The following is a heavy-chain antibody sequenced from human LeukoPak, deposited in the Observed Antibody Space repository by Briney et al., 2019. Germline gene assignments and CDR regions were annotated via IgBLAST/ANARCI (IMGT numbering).Heavy chain of an antibody. Sequence: SETLSLTCTVSGGSISSSSYYWGWIRQPAGKGLEWIGRIYTSGSTNYNPSLKSRVTISVDTSKNQFSLKLSSVTAADTAVYYCARESYYYDSSGYYIRFDPWGQGTLVTVSS. CDR1: GGSISSSSYY. D-gene: IGHD3-22*01. CDR3: ARESYYYDSSGYYIRFDP. V-gene: IGHV4-61*02. CDR2: IYTSGST. J-gene: IGHJ5*02.